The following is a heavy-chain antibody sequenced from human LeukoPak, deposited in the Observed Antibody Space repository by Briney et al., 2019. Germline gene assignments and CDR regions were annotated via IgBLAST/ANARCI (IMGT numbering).Heavy chain of an antibody. CDR1: GYTFTDYY. CDR3: ARVLVPAGGGVVDY. CDR2: INSNSGGT. J-gene: IGHJ4*02. Sequence: ASVKVSCKASGYTFTDYYMHWVRQAPGQGLEWMGWINSNSGGTNYAQKFQGRVTMTRDTSISTAHMELSSLRSDDTAVYYCARVLVPAGGGVVDYWGQGTLVTVSS. D-gene: IGHD3-16*01. V-gene: IGHV1-2*02.